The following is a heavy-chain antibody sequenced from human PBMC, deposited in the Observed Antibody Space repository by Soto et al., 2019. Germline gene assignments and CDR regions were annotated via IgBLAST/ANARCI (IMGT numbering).Heavy chain of an antibody. D-gene: IGHD6-6*01. CDR1: GFTFSSYA. CDR3: AKEVGYSSSSNLDY. Sequence: GGSLRLSCAASGFTFSSYAMSWVRQAPGKGLEWVSAISGSGGSTYYADSVKGRLTISRDNSKNTLYLQMNSLRAEDTAVYYCAKEVGYSSSSNLDYWGQGTLVTVSS. J-gene: IGHJ4*02. V-gene: IGHV3-23*01. CDR2: ISGSGGST.